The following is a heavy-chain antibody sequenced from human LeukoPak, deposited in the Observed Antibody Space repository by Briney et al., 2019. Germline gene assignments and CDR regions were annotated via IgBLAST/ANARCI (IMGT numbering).Heavy chain of an antibody. Sequence: GGSLRLSCAASGFTFSNYAMIWVRQAPGKGLECVSSISDSSSITYYADSVKGRFTISRDNSKNTLYLQMNSLRAEDTAVYYCAKRWGYDSSGYYFHYYFDYWGQGTLVTVPS. J-gene: IGHJ4*02. CDR3: AKRWGYDSSGYYFHYYFDY. D-gene: IGHD3-22*01. CDR1: GFTFSNYA. CDR2: ISDSSSIT. V-gene: IGHV3-23*01.